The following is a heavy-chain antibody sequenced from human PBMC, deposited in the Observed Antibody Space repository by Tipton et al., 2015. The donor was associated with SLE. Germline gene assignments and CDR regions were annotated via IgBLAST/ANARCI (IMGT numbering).Heavy chain of an antibody. J-gene: IGHJ5*01. Sequence: TLSLTCTVSGGSVNSGLFYWSWVRQPAGAGLEWIGRIYSSGIPNYNPSLKSRVSISLDTSKNQFSLKLNSVTAADTAVYYCATYSGWFHTWGHGALVTVSS. D-gene: IGHD4-11*01. CDR1: GGSVNSGLFY. V-gene: IGHV4-61*02. CDR3: ATYSGWFHT. CDR2: IYSSGIP.